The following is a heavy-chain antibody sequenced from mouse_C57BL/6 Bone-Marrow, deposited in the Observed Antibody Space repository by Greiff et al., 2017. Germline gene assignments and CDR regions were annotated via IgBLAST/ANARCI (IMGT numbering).Heavy chain of an antibody. CDR2: IYWDDDK. Sequence: QVQLKESGPGILQSSQTLSLSCSFSGFSLSTSGMGVSWIRQPSGKGLVWQAHIYWDDDKRYNPSLKSRLTLSKDTSRNQVFLKITSVDTADTATYYCARRGDYGSSHWYIDVWGTGTTVTVSS. J-gene: IGHJ1*03. CDR1: GFSLSTSGMG. CDR3: ARRGDYGSSHWYIDV. D-gene: IGHD1-1*01. V-gene: IGHV8-12*01.